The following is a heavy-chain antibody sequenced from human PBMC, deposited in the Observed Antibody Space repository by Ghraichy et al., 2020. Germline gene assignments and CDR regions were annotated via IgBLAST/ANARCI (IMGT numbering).Heavy chain of an antibody. CDR2: IYHSGST. Sequence: SETLSLTCAVSGGSISSDGYSWSWIRQPPGKGLEWIGHIYHSGSTDYNTSLNSRVTISIDRSKNQFSLKLSSVTAADTAVYYCARGHDTSGHYLEYFDYWGQGTLVTVSS. J-gene: IGHJ4*02. CDR1: GGSISSDGYS. D-gene: IGHD3-22*01. CDR3: ARGHDTSGHYLEYFDY. V-gene: IGHV4-30-2*01.